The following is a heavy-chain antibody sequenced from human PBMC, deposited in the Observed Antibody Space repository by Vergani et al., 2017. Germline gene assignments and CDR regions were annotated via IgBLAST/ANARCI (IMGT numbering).Heavy chain of an antibody. Sequence: EVQLVQSGAEVRKPGESLKISCKGSGYSFTSYWIGWVRQMPGKGLEWMGIIYPGDSDSRYSPSFQGQVTISADKSISTAYLQWSSLKASDTAMYYCARVKKGVDTVVPNESENWFDPWGQGTLVTVSS. J-gene: IGHJ5*02. CDR3: ARVKKGVDTVVPNESENWFDP. V-gene: IGHV5-51*03. CDR1: GYSFTSYW. CDR2: IYPGDSDS. D-gene: IGHD5-18*01.